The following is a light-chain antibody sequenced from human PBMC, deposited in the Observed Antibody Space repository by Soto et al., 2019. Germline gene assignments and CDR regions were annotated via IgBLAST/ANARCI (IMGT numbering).Light chain of an antibody. Sequence: DIVMTQSPDSLAVSLGERATINCKSSQSVLYSSNNKNYLAWYKQKPGQPPKLLIYWASTRESGVPDRFSGSGSGTDFTLPSSSLQAEDVAVYYCQQDYSTPRTFGQGTKVEIK. CDR2: WAS. CDR1: QSVLYSSNNKNY. J-gene: IGKJ1*01. CDR3: QQDYSTPRT. V-gene: IGKV4-1*01.